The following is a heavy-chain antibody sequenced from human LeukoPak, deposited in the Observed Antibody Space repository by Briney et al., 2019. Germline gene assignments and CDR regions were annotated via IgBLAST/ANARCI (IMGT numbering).Heavy chain of an antibody. V-gene: IGHV3-48*01. D-gene: IGHD6-19*01. J-gene: IGHJ4*02. CDR3: ARRQWLYYFDY. CDR1: GFTFSRYS. CDR2: ISSSSRTI. Sequence: PGGSLRLSCAASGFTFSRYSMNWVRQAPGKGLEWVSYISSSSRTIHYADSVKGRFTISRDNAKNSLYLQMNSLRAEDTAVYYCARRQWLYYFDYWGQGTLVTVSS.